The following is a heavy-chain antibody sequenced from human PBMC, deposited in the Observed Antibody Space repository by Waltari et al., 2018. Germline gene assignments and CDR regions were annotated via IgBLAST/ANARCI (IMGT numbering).Heavy chain of an antibody. CDR3: AKDSPVLTY. V-gene: IGHV3-23*01. J-gene: IGHJ4*02. Sequence: EVQLLESGGGLVQPGGSLRLSCAASGFTFSSHAMSWVRQAPGKGLGWVSAISHNDDSTYYADSVKGRFTISRDNSKNTLYLQMNSRRADDTAVYYCAKDSPVLTYWGQGVLVTVSS. CDR2: ISHNDDST. CDR1: GFTFSSHA.